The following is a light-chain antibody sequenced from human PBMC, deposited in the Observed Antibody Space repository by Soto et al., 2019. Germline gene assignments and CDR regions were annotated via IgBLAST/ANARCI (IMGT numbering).Light chain of an antibody. CDR1: XGFXGSVSX. CDR3: CLYIDATTYV. J-gene: IGLJ1*01. CDR2: EAH. Sequence: QSALAQPASVSGSPGQSITISCTGXXGFXGSVSXASWYQQHPGKAPKVXIAEAHRRTVCGSDRCSGCPSVNSASLTISGLQADDEADYYSCLYIDATTYVFGTGTNAPS. V-gene: IGLV2-23*01.